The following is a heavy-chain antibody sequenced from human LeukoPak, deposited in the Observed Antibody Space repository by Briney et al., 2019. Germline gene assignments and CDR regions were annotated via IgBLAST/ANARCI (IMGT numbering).Heavy chain of an antibody. CDR2: IWSNGVNK. J-gene: IGHJ3*02. V-gene: IGHV3-33*06. CDR3: VKERAPFDAFDI. Sequence: GGSLRLSCAASGFIFRNYGMHWVRQTPSKGLEWVAVIWSNGVNKYYTDSVKGRFITSRDNSENTLSLQMNDLRVEDTAVYYCVKERAPFDAFDIWGQGTVVTVS. CDR1: GFIFRNYG.